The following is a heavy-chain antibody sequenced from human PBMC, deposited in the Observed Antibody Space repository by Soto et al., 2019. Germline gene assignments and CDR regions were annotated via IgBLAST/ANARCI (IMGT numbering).Heavy chain of an antibody. CDR2: ISGYNGIT. J-gene: IGHJ2*01. CDR3: AKHSGPNWYFDL. CDR1: GYTFTSYE. Sequence: QVQLVQSGPEVKKPGASVKVSCKASGYTFTSYEITWVRQAPGQGLEWMGWISGYNGITNYAQKFQGRVTMTTETSTSTAYMELSSLRSDDTAVYYCAKHSGPNWYFDLGGRGTLVTVSS. V-gene: IGHV1-18*01. D-gene: IGHD1-26*01.